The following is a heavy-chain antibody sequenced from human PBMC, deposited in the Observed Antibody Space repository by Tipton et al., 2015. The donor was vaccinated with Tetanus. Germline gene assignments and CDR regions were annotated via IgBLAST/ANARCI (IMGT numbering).Heavy chain of an antibody. D-gene: IGHD2-15*01. CDR2: INHSGST. Sequence: TLSLTCAVYGGSFSGYYWSWIRQPPGKGLEWIGEINHSGSTNYNPSLKSRVTISVDTSKNQFSLKLSSVTAADTAVYYCAREVRVAATINWFDPWGQGTLVTVSS. V-gene: IGHV4-34*01. CDR3: AREVRVAATINWFDP. J-gene: IGHJ5*02. CDR1: GGSFSGYY.